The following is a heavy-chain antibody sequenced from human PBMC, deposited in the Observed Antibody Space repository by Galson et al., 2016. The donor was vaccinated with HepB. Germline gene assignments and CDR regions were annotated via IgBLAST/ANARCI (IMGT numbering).Heavy chain of an antibody. V-gene: IGHV1-18*01. D-gene: IGHD3-22*01. CDR1: GYTFNSYR. CDR3: AREESYYDSPGYRFQH. CDR2: VSAYNGDT. Sequence: SVKVSCKASGYTFNSYRISWVRQAPGQGLEWMGWVSAYNGDTNSAQKYQGRVTMTTDAFTSTAYMEMRSLRSDDTAVYYCAREESYYDSPGYRFQHWGQGTLVTVSS. J-gene: IGHJ1*01.